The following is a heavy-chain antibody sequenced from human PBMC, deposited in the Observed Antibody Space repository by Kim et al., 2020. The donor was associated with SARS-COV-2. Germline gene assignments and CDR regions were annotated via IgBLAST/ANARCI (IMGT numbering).Heavy chain of an antibody. J-gene: IGHJ4*02. CDR1: GFTFSNYD. CDR2: IPHSGGDI. CDR3: ARRNGNAFDS. D-gene: IGHD1-1*01. V-gene: IGHV3-23*01. Sequence: GGSLRLSCAASGFTFSNYDMHWVRQAPGKGLEWVSVIPHSGGDIYYAHSVKGRFTISRDNSKNTLSLQMNSLSAEDMAIYYCARRNGNAFDSWGQGTLIAVSS.